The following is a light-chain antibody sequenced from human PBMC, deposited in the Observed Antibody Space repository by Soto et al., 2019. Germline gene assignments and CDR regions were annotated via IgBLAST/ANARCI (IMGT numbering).Light chain of an antibody. CDR2: DVS. J-gene: IGKJ1*01. Sequence: SQSPSNISASSCSTGTITSRASHSLSNWLAWYQQKPGKAPKLLIFDVSSWESGVPSRFSGSGSGTEFTLTISSLQPDDFAAYYCQQYSTYATFGQGTKVDIK. CDR1: HSLSNW. V-gene: IGKV1-5*01. CDR3: QQYSTYAT.